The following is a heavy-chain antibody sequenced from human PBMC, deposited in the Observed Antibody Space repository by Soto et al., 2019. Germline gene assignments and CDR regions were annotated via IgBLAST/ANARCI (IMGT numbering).Heavy chain of an antibody. J-gene: IGHJ6*02. CDR1: GFTFSSYS. D-gene: IGHD3-3*01. CDR2: ISSSSYI. CDR3: ARVFDDFWSGYYYYGMDV. V-gene: IGHV3-21*01. Sequence: GGSLRLSCAASGFTFSSYSMNWVRQAPGKGLEWVSSISSSSYIYYADSVKGRFTISRDNAKNSLYLQMNSLRAEDTAVYYCARVFDDFWSGYYYYGMDVWGQGTTVTVSS.